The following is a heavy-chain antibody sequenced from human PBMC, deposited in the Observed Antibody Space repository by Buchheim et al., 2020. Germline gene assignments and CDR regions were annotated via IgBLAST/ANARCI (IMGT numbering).Heavy chain of an antibody. Sequence: EVQLVESGGGSAQPGGSLRLSCIASGFTFSSYSMNWVRQAPGKGLEWVSYINNSESIYYADSVKGRFAISRDNAKNSLYLQMNSLRAEDTAVYYCAWDDIVGALGAFDYWGQGIL. D-gene: IGHD1-26*01. CDR1: GFTFSSYS. CDR3: AWDDIVGALGAFDY. CDR2: INNSESI. V-gene: IGHV3-48*01. J-gene: IGHJ4*02.